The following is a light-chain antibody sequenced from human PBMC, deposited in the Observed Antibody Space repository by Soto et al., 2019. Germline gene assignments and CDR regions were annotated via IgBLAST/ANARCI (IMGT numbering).Light chain of an antibody. CDR1: QSISSY. J-gene: IGKJ1*01. Sequence: DIQMTQSPSSLSASVGDRVTITCRASQSISSYLNWYQQKPGKAPKLLIYAASSLQSGVPSRFSGSGSGTDFTLTISSLQPEDFITYYCQQSYSTPRTFGQGTKVEFK. CDR3: QQSYSTPRT. V-gene: IGKV1-39*01. CDR2: AAS.